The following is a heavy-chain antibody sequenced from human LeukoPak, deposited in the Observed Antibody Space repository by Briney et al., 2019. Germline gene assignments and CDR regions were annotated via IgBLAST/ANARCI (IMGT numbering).Heavy chain of an antibody. V-gene: IGHV3-48*04. Sequence: PGGSLRLSCAASGFSFSSYGMNWVRQAPGKGLEWLAYTSTSSVTVYYADSVKGRFTISRDNAKDSLYLQMTSLRVEDTAVYYCARVFGTGPDKWGQGTLVTVSS. CDR1: GFSFSSYG. D-gene: IGHD3-3*01. J-gene: IGHJ4*02. CDR3: ARVFGTGPDK. CDR2: TSTSSVTV.